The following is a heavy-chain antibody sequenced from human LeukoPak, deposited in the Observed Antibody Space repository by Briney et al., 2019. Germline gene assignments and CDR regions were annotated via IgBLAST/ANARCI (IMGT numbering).Heavy chain of an antibody. Sequence: RAGESLQISCQGSGYCFTSYWIGWVRQVPGKGPEWMGIIYPGDSDTRYSPSFQGQVTISADKSISTAYLQWSSLKASDTAMYYCASLVFEYGHPIDYWGQGTLVTVSS. J-gene: IGHJ4*02. CDR2: IYPGDSDT. CDR3: ASLVFEYGHPIDY. V-gene: IGHV5-51*01. D-gene: IGHD2-21*01. CDR1: GYCFTSYW.